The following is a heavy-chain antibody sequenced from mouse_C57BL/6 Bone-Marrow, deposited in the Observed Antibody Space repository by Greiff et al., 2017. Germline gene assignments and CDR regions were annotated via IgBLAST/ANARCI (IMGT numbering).Heavy chain of an antibody. D-gene: IGHD2-4*01. CDR1: GYTFTSYW. J-gene: IGHJ2*01. CDR2: IHPNSGST. CDR3: ARKIYYDYGGDYFDY. V-gene: IGHV1-64*01. Sequence: VQLQQPGAELVKPGASVKLSCKASGYTFTSYWMHWVKQRPGQGLEWIGMIHPNSGSTNYNEKFKSKATLAVDKSSSTAYMQLSSLTSEDSAVYYCARKIYYDYGGDYFDYWGQGTTLTVSS.